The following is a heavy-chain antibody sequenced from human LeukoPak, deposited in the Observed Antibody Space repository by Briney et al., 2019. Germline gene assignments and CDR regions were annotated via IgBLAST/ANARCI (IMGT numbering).Heavy chain of an antibody. CDR2: INWNGGST. V-gene: IGHV3-20*04. D-gene: IGHD3-10*01. Sequence: PGGSLRLSCAASGFTLDDYDMSWVRQAPGKGLDWVSCINWNGGSTAYAASVKGRFTISRDNAKNSLYLQMNSLRAEDTALYYCARDHLMVRGVIDYWGQGTLVTVSS. CDR3: ARDHLMVRGVIDY. J-gene: IGHJ4*02. CDR1: GFTLDDYD.